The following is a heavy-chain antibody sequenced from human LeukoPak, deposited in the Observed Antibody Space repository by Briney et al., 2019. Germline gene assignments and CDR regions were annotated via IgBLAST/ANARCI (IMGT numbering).Heavy chain of an antibody. J-gene: IGHJ4*02. V-gene: IGHV3-30-3*01. CDR1: GFTFSSYA. Sequence: GGSLRLSCAASGFTFSSYAMHWVRQAPGKGLEWVAVISYDGSNKYYADSVKGRFTISRDNSKNTLYLQMNSLRAEDTAVYYCASEDSSAPFDYWGQGTLVTVS. D-gene: IGHD3-22*01. CDR3: ASEDSSAPFDY. CDR2: ISYDGSNK.